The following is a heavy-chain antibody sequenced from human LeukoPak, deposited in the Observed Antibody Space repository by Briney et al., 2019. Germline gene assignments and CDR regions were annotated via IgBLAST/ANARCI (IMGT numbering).Heavy chain of an antibody. V-gene: IGHV4-34*01. J-gene: IGHJ5*02. CDR3: ARGPLGYCSGGSCRKFDP. D-gene: IGHD2-15*01. Sequence: SETLSLTCAVYGGSFSGYYWSWIRQPPGKGLEWIGEINHSGSTNYNPSLKSRVTISVDTSKNQFSLKLSSVTAAGTAVYYCARGPLGYCSGGSCRKFDPWGQGTLVTVSS. CDR1: GGSFSGYY. CDR2: INHSGST.